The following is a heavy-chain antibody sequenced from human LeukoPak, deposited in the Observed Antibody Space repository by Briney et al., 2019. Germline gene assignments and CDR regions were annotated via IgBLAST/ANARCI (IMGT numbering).Heavy chain of an antibody. CDR1: GFTFSNYG. CDR3: ARGTGKTKAFDV. V-gene: IGHV3-7*04. D-gene: IGHD1/OR15-1a*01. J-gene: IGHJ3*01. Sequence: GGSLRLSCAASGFTFSNYGMSWVRQAPGKGLEWVASIKQDGSEKFYVDSVKGRFTISRDNAKNSLHLQMKSLRAEDTAVYFCARGTGKTKAFDVWGQGTMVTVSS. CDR2: IKQDGSEK.